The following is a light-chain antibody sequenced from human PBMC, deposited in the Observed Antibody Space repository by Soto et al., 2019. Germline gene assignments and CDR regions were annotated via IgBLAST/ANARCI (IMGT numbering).Light chain of an antibody. CDR2: DNT. V-gene: IGLV1-40*01. CDR3: QSYDSSLSSYV. Sequence: QSVLTQPPSVSGAPGQRVSISCTGSTSNIGAGYHVHWYQQFPGTAPKLLMYDNTNRPSGVPDRFSGSKSGTSASLAITGLQAEDGADYYCQSYDSSLSSYVFGTGTKVTVL. J-gene: IGLJ1*01. CDR1: TSNIGAGYH.